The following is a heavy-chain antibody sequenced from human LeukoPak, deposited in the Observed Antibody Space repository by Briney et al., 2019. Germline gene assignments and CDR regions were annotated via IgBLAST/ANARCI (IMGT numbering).Heavy chain of an antibody. CDR1: GGSISIYY. D-gene: IGHD3-3*01. CDR3: ARGYYDFWSGFDY. Sequence: SETLSLTCTFSGGSISIYYWSWIRQPAGKGLEWIGRIYTSGSTNYNPSLKSRVTISVDTSKNQFSLKLSSVTAADTAVYYCARGYYDFWSGFDYWGQGTLVTVSS. CDR2: IYTSGST. V-gene: IGHV4-4*07. J-gene: IGHJ4*02.